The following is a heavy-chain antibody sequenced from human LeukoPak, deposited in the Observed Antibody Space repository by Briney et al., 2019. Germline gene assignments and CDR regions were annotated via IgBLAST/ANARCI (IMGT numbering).Heavy chain of an antibody. CDR2: IKSKTDGGTT. D-gene: IGHD6-13*01. V-gene: IGHV3-15*01. Sequence: GGSLRLSCAASGFTFSDAWMSWVRQTPGKGLEWVGRIKSKTDGGTTDYAAPVQGRFTISRDDSKNTLHLQMNSLKTEDTAVYYCTTIAAAGFLDYWGQGTLVTVSS. CDR3: TTIAAAGFLDY. CDR1: GFTFSDAW. J-gene: IGHJ4*02.